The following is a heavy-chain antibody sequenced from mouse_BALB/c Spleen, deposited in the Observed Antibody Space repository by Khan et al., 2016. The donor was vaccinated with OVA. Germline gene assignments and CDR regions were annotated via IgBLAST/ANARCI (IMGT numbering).Heavy chain of an antibody. D-gene: IGHD1-1*01. V-gene: IGHV3-8*02. J-gene: IGHJ4*01. CDR3: ARSYGSWAMDY. CDR2: VTYSGNT. Sequence: EVQLVESGPSLVKPSQNLSLTCSVTGDSITSGFWNWIRKFPGNKFEYMGYVTYSGNTYYNPSLKSRISITRDTSKSQYYLQLNSVTTEDTATYFCARSYGSWAMDYWGQGTSVTVSS. CDR1: GDSITSGF.